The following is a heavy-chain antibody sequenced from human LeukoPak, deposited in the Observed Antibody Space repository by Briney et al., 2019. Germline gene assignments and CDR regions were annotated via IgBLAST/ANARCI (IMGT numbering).Heavy chain of an antibody. J-gene: IGHJ4*02. V-gene: IGHV3-30-3*01. CDR2: ISNDGSNK. D-gene: IGHD4-23*01. CDR1: GFTFSSYD. CDR3: VLGHYGGLFDN. Sequence: GGSLRLSCAASGFTFSSYDMPRVRQAPDKGLEWVAVISNDGSNKDYADSVKGRFTISRDNSKNTLYVQMNSLRAEDTAVYYCVLGHYGGLFDNWGQGTLVTVSS.